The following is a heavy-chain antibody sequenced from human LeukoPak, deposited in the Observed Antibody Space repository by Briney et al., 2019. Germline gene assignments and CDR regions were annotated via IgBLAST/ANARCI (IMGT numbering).Heavy chain of an antibody. Sequence: GGSLRLSCAASGFTFSDYYMSWIRQAPGKGLEWVSYISDSGSTMYYADSVKGRFTISRDNTKNSLYLQMNSLRADDTAVYYCARDSGSAYYSSAGYWGQGTLVTVCS. D-gene: IGHD3-22*01. CDR1: GFTFSDYY. CDR2: ISDSGSTM. J-gene: IGHJ4*02. CDR3: ARDSGSAYYSSAGY. V-gene: IGHV3-11*01.